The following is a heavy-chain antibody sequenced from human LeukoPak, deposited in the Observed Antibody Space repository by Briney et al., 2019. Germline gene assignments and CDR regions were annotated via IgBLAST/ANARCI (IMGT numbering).Heavy chain of an antibody. CDR3: AREIAQYYDSSGYYESYYFDY. J-gene: IGHJ4*02. V-gene: IGHV3-21*01. CDR1: GFTFSSYS. CDR2: ISSSSSYI. D-gene: IGHD3-22*01. Sequence: GGSLRLSCAASGFTFSSYSMNWVRQAPGKGLEWVSSISSSSSYIYYADSVKGRFTISRDNAKNSLYLQINSLRAEDTAVYYCAREIAQYYDSSGYYESYYFDYWGQGTLVTVSS.